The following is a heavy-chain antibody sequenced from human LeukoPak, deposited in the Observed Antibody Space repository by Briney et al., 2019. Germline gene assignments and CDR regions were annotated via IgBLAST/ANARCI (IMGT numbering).Heavy chain of an antibody. CDR2: INWNGGST. V-gene: IGHV3-20*04. Sequence: GGSLRLSCAASGFTFDDYGMSWVRQAPGKGLEWVSGINWNGGSTGYADSVKGRFTISRDNAKNSLYLQMNSLRAEDTAVYYCARREVLMVHSFRYYYYYMDVWGKGTTVTVSS. D-gene: IGHD2-8*01. J-gene: IGHJ6*03. CDR3: ARREVLMVHSFRYYYYYMDV. CDR1: GFTFDDYG.